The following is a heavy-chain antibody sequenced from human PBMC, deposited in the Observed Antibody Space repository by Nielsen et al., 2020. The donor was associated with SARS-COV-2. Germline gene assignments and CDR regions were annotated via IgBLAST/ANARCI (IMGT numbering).Heavy chain of an antibody. J-gene: IGHJ6*03. D-gene: IGHD6-13*01. V-gene: IGHV3-30*03. Sequence: GESLKISCAASGFTFSSYGMHWVRQAPGKGLEWVAVIPYDGSNKYYADSVKGRFTISRDNSKNTLYLQMNSLRAEDTAVYYCARETAAGGDYYYYYMDVWGKGTTVTVSS. CDR3: ARETAAGGDYYYYYMDV. CDR1: GFTFSSYG. CDR2: IPYDGSNK.